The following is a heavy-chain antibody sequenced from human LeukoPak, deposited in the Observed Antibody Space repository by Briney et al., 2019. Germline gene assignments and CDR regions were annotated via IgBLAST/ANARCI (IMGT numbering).Heavy chain of an antibody. CDR3: ARDTRYYYGSGSYSYYMDV. D-gene: IGHD3-10*01. V-gene: IGHV1-2*04. CDR1: GYTFTGYY. J-gene: IGHJ6*03. Sequence: GASVKVSCKASGYTFTGYYMHWVRQAPGQGLEWMGWINPNSGGTNYAQKFQGWVTMTRDTSISTAYMELSRLRSDDTAVYYCARDTRYYYGSGSYSYYMDVWGKGTTVTVSS. CDR2: INPNSGGT.